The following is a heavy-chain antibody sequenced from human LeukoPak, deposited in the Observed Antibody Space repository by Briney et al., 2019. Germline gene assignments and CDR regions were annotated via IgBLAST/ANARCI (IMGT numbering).Heavy chain of an antibody. D-gene: IGHD6-19*01. CDR3: ARLTRAVAGKNWFDP. CDR1: GGSISSYY. CDR2: IYYSGST. V-gene: IGHV4-59*08. J-gene: IGHJ5*02. Sequence: SETLSLTCTVSGGSISSYYWSWIRQPPGKGLEWIGYIYYSGSTNYNPSLKSRVTISVDTSKNQFSLKLSSVTAADTAVYYCARLTRAVAGKNWFDPWGQGTLVTVSS.